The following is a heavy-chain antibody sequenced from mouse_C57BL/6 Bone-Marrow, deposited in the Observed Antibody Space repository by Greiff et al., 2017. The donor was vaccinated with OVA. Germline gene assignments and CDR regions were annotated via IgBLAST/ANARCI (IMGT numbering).Heavy chain of an antibody. CDR1: GYTFTSYW. V-gene: IGHV1-69*01. D-gene: IGHD1-1*01. J-gene: IGHJ1*03. CDR2: IDPSDSYT. CDR3: ARWNDGSRRDWYFDV. Sequence: QVQLQQPGAELVMPGASVKLSCKASGYTFTSYWMHWVKQRPGQGLEWIGEIDPSDSYTNYNQKFKGKSTLTVDKSSSTAYMQLSSLTSEDCAVYYCARWNDGSRRDWYFDVWGTGTTVTVSS.